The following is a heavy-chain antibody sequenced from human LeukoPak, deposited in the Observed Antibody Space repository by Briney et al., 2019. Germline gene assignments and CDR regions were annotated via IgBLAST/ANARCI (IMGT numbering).Heavy chain of an antibody. V-gene: IGHV1-69*05. Sequence: SVKVSCKASGGTFSSYAISWVRQAPGQGLEWMGGIIPIFGTASYAQRFQGRVTMTRDTSTSTVYMGLSSLRSEDTAVYYCARVGTGSSNVGVIHDYRGQGTLVTVSS. CDR3: ARVGTGSSNVGVIHDY. CDR2: IIPIFGTA. CDR1: GGTFSSYA. J-gene: IGHJ4*02. D-gene: IGHD2-2*01.